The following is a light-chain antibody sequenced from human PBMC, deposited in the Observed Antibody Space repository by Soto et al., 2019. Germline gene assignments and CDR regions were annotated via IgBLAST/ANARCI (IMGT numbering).Light chain of an antibody. Sequence: EILLTQSPGTLSLSPGDRATLSCRASQSLGSGYLAWYRQKPGQAPRILIYAASNRATGVPDRFSGSGSGTDFSLTISRLEPEDFAVYYCQQYDTSPRTFGQGTKVEI. V-gene: IGKV3-20*01. J-gene: IGKJ1*01. CDR3: QQYDTSPRT. CDR2: AAS. CDR1: QSLGSGY.